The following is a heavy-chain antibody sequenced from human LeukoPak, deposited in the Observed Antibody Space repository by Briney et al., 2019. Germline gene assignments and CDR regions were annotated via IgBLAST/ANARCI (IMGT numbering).Heavy chain of an antibody. CDR3: ARSLSGYLY. CDR2: ISGDSNYI. V-gene: IGHV3-21*05. D-gene: IGHD6-25*01. Sequence: GGSLRHSHAPSGFTLYTFLMPGVPEAPGEGVELVSYISGDSNYIYYADSLEGLFTVSRDNAKNSLYLHMNSLRAEDTAIYYCARSLSGYLYWGQGGLVTASS. CDR1: GFTLYTFL. J-gene: IGHJ4*02.